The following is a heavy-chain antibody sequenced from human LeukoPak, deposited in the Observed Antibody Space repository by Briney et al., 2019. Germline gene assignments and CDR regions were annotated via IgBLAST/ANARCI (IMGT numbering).Heavy chain of an antibody. V-gene: IGHV4-4*07. Sequence: RXPAXKGXXXXXRIYTTRSNNYTPSLKSRGTMSIEKYTNQFSLRLPSVAAADTAVYYCARYYGSRILGYYMDVWGKGTTVTVSS. J-gene: IGHJ6*03. D-gene: IGHD3-10*01. CDR2: IYTTRSN. CDR3: ARYYGSRILGYYMDV.